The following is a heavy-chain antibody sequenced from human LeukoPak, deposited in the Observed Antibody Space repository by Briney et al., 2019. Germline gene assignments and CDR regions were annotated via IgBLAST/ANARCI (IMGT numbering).Heavy chain of an antibody. Sequence: ASVKVSCKASGYTYDINWVRQATGQGLEWMGWMNPNSGNTGYAQKFQGRVTMTRNTSISTAYMELSSLRSEDTAVYYCARGAYSGSSDYFDYWGQGTLVTVSS. CDR3: ARGAYSGSSDYFDY. CDR1: GYTYD. D-gene: IGHD1-26*01. CDR2: MNPNSGNT. V-gene: IGHV1-8*01. J-gene: IGHJ4*02.